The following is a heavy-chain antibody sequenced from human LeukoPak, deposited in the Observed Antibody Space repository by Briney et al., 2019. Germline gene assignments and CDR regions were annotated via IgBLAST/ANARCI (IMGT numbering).Heavy chain of an antibody. V-gene: IGHV3-53*05. CDR1: GFTVSSNY. CDR3: AKDGAYCNAGGCSNDGFDI. Sequence: GGSLRLSCAASGFTVSSNYMSWVRQAPGKGLEWVSVIYSGGSTYYADSVKGRFTISRDNAKNTLYLQMNSLRIEDTAVYYCAKDGAYCNAGGCSNDGFDIWGQGTMVTVSS. J-gene: IGHJ3*02. CDR2: IYSGGST. D-gene: IGHD2-15*01.